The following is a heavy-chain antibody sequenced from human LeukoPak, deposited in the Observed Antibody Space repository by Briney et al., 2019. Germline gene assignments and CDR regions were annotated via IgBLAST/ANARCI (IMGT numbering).Heavy chain of an antibody. J-gene: IGHJ6*03. Sequence: GGTLRLSCAASGFTFSGYGMSWVRQAPGKGLKWVSAISGSGGSTYYADSVKGRFTISRDNSKNTLYLQMNSLRDEDTAVYYCARAAAGSYYYYMDVWGKGTTVTVSS. CDR3: ARAAAGSYYYYMDV. CDR2: ISGSGGST. D-gene: IGHD6-13*01. V-gene: IGHV3-23*01. CDR1: GFTFSGYG.